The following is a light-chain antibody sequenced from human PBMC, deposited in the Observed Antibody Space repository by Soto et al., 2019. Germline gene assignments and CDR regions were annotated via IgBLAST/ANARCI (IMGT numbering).Light chain of an antibody. V-gene: IGKV1-5*03. Sequence: DIQMTQSPSTLSASVGDRVTITCRASQSIGSWLAWFQQKPGKAPKVLIYKASSLESGDPSRFSGSGSGTEFTLTISSLQPDDFATYYCQQYNSYSSFGQGTKVEIK. CDR1: QSIGSW. J-gene: IGKJ1*01. CDR2: KAS. CDR3: QQYNSYSS.